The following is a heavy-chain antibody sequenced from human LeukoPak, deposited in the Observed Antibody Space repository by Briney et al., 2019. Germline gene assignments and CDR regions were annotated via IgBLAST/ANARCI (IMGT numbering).Heavy chain of an antibody. V-gene: IGHV3-74*01. CDR1: GFTFSNNW. Sequence: PGGSLRLSCAASGFTFSNNWMHWVRQAPGKGLVWVSRIKSDGSSTTYADSVKGRFTISRDNATNMVYLQMNSLRAEDTVVHYCARDPFYGDADLDYWGQGTLVTVSS. D-gene: IGHD4-17*01. CDR3: ARDPFYGDADLDY. J-gene: IGHJ4*02. CDR2: IKSDGSST.